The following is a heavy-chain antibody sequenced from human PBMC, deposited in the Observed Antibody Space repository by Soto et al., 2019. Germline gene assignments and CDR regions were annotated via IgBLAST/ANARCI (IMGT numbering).Heavy chain of an antibody. V-gene: IGHV4-39*01. Sequence: ETLSLTGTVTCERISSRSYYWGWIRQPPGKGLEWIGSIYYSGSTYNNPSLSSRVSMSIDTSKDQFSLQLKYVTAADTALYFCARQRASVVTQAYFDVWGPGSLVTASS. CDR2: IYYSGST. D-gene: IGHD2-21*02. CDR1: CERISSRSYY. J-gene: IGHJ4*02. CDR3: ARQRASVVTQAYFDV.